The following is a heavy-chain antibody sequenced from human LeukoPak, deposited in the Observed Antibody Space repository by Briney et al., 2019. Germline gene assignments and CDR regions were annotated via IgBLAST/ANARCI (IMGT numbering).Heavy chain of an antibody. J-gene: IGHJ4*02. V-gene: IGHV1-8*01. CDR2: MNPNSGNT. CDR3: ARGEYSSGWYFF. D-gene: IGHD6-19*01. Sequence: ASVKVSCKASGYTFTSYDINWVRQATGQGLEWMGWMNPNSGNTGYAQKFQGRVTMTRDTSISTAYMELSRLRSDDTAVYYCARGEYSSGWYFFGGQGTLVTVSS. CDR1: GYTFTSYD.